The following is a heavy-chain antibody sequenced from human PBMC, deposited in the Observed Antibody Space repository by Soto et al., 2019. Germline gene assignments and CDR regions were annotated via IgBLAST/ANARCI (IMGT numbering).Heavy chain of an antibody. J-gene: IGHJ4*02. CDR3: AKYSGSYLLDY. CDR2: ISYDGSNK. CDR1: GFTFSSYG. V-gene: IGHV3-30*18. Sequence: GGSLRLSCAASGFTFSSYGIHWVRQAPGKGLEWVAVISYDGSNKYYADSVKGRFTISRDNSKNTLYLQMNSLRAEDTAGYYCAKYSGSYLLDYWGQGTLVTSPQ. D-gene: IGHD1-26*01.